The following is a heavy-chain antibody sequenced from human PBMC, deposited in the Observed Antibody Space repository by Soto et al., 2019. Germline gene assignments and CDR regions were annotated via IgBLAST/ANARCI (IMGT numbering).Heavy chain of an antibody. J-gene: IGHJ5*02. CDR3: SKGEMSTIRNSFDT. V-gene: IGHV3-23*01. D-gene: IGHD1-7*01. CDR1: GFNTRFYS. CDR2: LSRSGGAT. Sequence: EVQLLESGGGLVQPGGSLTLSCTASGFNTRFYSMSWVRQTPGKGLEWVAALSRSGGATYYADSVRGRFTISRDASKDTLFLQMSNLRAEDTALYYCSKGEMSTIRNSFDTWGQGTRVTVSS.